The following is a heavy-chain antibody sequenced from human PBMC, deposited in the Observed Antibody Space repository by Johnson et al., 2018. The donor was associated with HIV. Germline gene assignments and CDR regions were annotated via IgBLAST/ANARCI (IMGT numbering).Heavy chain of an antibody. CDR3: AKEGGSYSMGRDAFDI. J-gene: IGHJ3*02. CDR1: GFTFSSYD. CDR2: IWYDGSNK. D-gene: IGHD1-26*01. V-gene: IGHV3-33*06. Sequence: QVQLVESGGGLVQPGRSLRLSCAASGFTFSSYDMHWVRQAPGKGLEWVAVIWYDGSNKYYADSVKGRCTISRDNSKNTLYLQMNSLRAEDTAVYYCAKEGGSYSMGRDAFDIWGQGTMVTVSS.